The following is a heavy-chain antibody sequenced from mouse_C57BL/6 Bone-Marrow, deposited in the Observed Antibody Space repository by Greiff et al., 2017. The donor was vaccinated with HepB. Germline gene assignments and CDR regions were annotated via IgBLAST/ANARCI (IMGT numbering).Heavy chain of an antibody. CDR2: ISDGGSYT. CDR3: GSTMVTTGGPWFAY. J-gene: IGHJ3*01. CDR1: GFTFSSYA. D-gene: IGHD2-2*01. V-gene: IGHV5-4*03. Sequence: EVKLVESGGGLVKPGGSLKLSCAASGFTFSSYAMSWVRQTPEKRLEWVATISDGGSYTYYPDNVKGRFTISRDNAKNNLYLQMNHLKSEDTAMYYCGSTMVTTGGPWFAYWGQGTLVTVSA.